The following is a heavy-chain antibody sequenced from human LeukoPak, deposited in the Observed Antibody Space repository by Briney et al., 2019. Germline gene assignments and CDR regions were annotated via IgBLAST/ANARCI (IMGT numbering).Heavy chain of an antibody. CDR1: GYIFSIYA. CDR3: AKESGYYGSGPWAP. J-gene: IGHJ5*02. CDR2: ISGWGGST. D-gene: IGHD3-10*01. Sequence: GGSLRLSCAASGYIFSIYAMNCVRQATGKGLEWVSVISGWGGSTYYSDSVKGRFTICRDSYKNTLYLKMNSLSAEDTAVYYCAKESGYYGSGPWAPWGQGTLVTVSS. V-gene: IGHV3-23*01.